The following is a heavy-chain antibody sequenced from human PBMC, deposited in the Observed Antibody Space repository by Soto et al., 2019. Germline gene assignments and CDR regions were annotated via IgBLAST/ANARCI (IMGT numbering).Heavy chain of an antibody. CDR1: GYTFTSYY. CDR2: INPSGGST. CDR3: ARDCDDSSGPGKCGMDV. Sequence: ASVKVSCKASGYTFTSYYMHWVRQAPGQGLEWMGIINPSGGSTSYAQKFQGRVTMTRDTSTSTVYMELSSLRSEDTAVYYCARDCDDSSGPGKCGMDVWGQGTTVTVSS. V-gene: IGHV1-46*01. J-gene: IGHJ6*02. D-gene: IGHD3-22*01.